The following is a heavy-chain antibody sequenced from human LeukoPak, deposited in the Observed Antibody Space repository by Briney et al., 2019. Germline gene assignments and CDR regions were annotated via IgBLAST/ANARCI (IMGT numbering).Heavy chain of an antibody. CDR3: AKDGFLWVFDY. CDR1: GFIASSNY. V-gene: IGHV3-53*01. CDR2: IYSGGST. Sequence: PGGSLRLTCVVSGFIASSNYMSWVRQAPGKGLEWISLIYSGGSTYYADSVMGRFTISRDNSKNTLYLQMNSLRAEDTAVYYCAKDGFLWVFDYWGQGTLVTVSS. J-gene: IGHJ4*02. D-gene: IGHD2/OR15-2a*01.